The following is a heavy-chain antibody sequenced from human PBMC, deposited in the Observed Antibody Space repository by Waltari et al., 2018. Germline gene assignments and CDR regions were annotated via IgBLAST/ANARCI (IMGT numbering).Heavy chain of an antibody. CDR2: ISSSSSTI. D-gene: IGHD5-18*01. J-gene: IGHJ4*02. Sequence: EVQLVGSGGGLVRPGGSRRLCCAAPGFASSSDSMTWVRQAPGKGLEWVSYISSSSSTIYYANSVKARFTISRDNAKNPLYLQMNSLRAEDTAGYYCARESYGGYWGQGTLVTVSS. CDR1: GFASSSDS. CDR3: ARESYGGY. V-gene: IGHV3-48*04.